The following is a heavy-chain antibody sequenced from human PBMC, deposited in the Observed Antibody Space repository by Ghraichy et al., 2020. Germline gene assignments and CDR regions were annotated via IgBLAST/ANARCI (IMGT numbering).Heavy chain of an antibody. D-gene: IGHD3-16*01. J-gene: IGHJ3*02. V-gene: IGHV4-30-4*08. Sequence: SETLSPTCTVSGGSISSGDYYWSWIRQPPGKGLEWIGYIYYSGSPYYNPSLKSRVTISVDTSKNQFSLKLSSVTAADTAVYYCARVLRSRPKTDAFGIWGQGTMVTVSS. CDR1: GGSISSGDYY. CDR3: ARVLRSRPKTDAFGI. CDR2: IYYSGSP.